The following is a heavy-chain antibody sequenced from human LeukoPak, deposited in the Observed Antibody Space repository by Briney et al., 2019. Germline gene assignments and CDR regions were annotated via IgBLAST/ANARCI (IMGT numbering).Heavy chain of an antibody. CDR2: IYYSGST. D-gene: IGHD3-16*01. CDR1: GGSISSYD. CDR3: ASFGRPFDY. V-gene: IGHV4-59*01. J-gene: IGHJ4*02. Sequence: SETLSLTCTVSGGSISSYDWSWLRQPPGKGLEGIGYIYYSGSTNYNPPLTSQVTISVDTSKNQFSLKLSSVTAADTAVYYCASFGRPFDYWGQGTLVTVPS.